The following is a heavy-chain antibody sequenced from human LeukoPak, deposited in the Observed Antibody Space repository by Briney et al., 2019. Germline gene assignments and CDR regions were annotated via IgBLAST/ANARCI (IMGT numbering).Heavy chain of an antibody. Sequence: SETLSLTCIVSGGSINSYYWGWIRQSPGKGLEWIGYIDYSGSTNYNPSLKSRVTISLDTSKNQLSLKLTSVTAADTAVYYCARVGSASAWSRSYYYAMDVWGQGTTVIVSS. J-gene: IGHJ6*02. CDR1: GGSINSYY. V-gene: IGHV4-59*01. CDR2: IDYSGST. D-gene: IGHD6-19*01. CDR3: ARVGSASAWSRSYYYAMDV.